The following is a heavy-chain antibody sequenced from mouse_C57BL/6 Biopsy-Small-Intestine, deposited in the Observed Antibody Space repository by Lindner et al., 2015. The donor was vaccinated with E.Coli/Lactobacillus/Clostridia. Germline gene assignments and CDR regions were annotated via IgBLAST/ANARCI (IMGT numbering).Heavy chain of an antibody. CDR3: ARSFEDYYYYGLDV. V-gene: IGHV1-84*02. CDR1: GYTFRDYY. D-gene: IGHD1-1*01. J-gene: IGHJ1*01. CDR2: INPNSGGT. Sequence: SVKVSCKTSGYTFRDYYIHWVRQAPGQGLEYLGWINPNSGGTNYAQNFHGRVTMTRDASIATAYMELIRLTSDDTAMYYCARSFEDYYYYGLDVWGQGTTVSVSS.